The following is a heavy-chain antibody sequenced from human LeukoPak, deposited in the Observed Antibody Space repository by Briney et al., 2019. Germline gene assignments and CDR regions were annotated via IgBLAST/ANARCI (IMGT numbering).Heavy chain of an antibody. Sequence: GGSLRLSCAASGFTFRSYGMHWLRQAPGKGLEGASVISYDGSNKYYADSVKGRFTISRDNSKNTLYLQMNSLRAEDTAVYYCAKDGYSGYDLDYWGQGTLVTVSS. CDR3: AKDGYSGYDLDY. CDR2: ISYDGSNK. D-gene: IGHD5-12*01. J-gene: IGHJ4*02. CDR1: GFTFRSYG. V-gene: IGHV3-30*18.